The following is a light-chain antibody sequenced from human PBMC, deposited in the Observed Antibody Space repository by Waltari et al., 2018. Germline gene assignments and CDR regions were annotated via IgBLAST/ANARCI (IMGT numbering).Light chain of an antibody. Sequence: QSALTQPASVSGSPGQSITISCTGTSSDVGSYHLVSWYQQHPGKAPQLMIYEVSKRPSGVSNRFSGSKSGNTASLTISGLQAEDEADYYCCSYAGSSTLVFGGGTKLTVL. CDR2: EVS. CDR3: CSYAGSSTLV. J-gene: IGLJ2*01. V-gene: IGLV2-23*02. CDR1: SSDVGSYHL.